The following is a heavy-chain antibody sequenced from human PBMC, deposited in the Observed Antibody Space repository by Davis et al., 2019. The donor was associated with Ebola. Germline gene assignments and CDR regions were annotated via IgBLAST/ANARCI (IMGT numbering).Heavy chain of an antibody. CDR3: ARDLYYDSSGTLDY. J-gene: IGHJ4*02. CDR2: INPNSGGT. D-gene: IGHD3-22*01. Sequence: AASVKVSCKASGYTFTGYYMHWVRQAPGQGLEWMGWINPNSGGTNYAQKFQGWVTMTRDTSISTAYMELSRLRSDDTAVYYCARDLYYDSSGTLDYWGQGTLVTVSS. CDR1: GYTFTGYY. V-gene: IGHV1-2*04.